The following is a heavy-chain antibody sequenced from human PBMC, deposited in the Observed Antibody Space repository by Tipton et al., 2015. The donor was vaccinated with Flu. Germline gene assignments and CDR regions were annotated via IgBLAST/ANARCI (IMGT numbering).Heavy chain of an antibody. D-gene: IGHD3-16*01. J-gene: IGHJ2*01. V-gene: IGHV4-38-2*02. Sequence: TLSLTCAVSGYSISSGYYWGWVRQPPGKGLEWIAYIYHSGSTNYNPSLKSRVTISEDTSKNQFSLKLSSVTAADTATYYCARDPGGYWYFDLWDRGTLVTVSS. CDR2: IYHSGST. CDR3: ARDPGGYWYFDL. CDR1: GYSISSGYY.